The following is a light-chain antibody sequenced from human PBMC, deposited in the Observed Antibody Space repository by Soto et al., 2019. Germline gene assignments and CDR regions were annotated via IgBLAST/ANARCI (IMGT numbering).Light chain of an antibody. CDR2: SNH. Sequence: QAVLTQPPSASGTPGQRVTISCSGSSSNIGTNTVNWYQQLPGPAPKLLIYSNHQRPSGVPDRFSGSKSGTSASLAISGLQSEDESDYYCAAWDDSLNGFYVFGTWTNVTVL. CDR1: SSNIGTNT. J-gene: IGLJ1*01. CDR3: AAWDDSLNGFYV. V-gene: IGLV1-44*01.